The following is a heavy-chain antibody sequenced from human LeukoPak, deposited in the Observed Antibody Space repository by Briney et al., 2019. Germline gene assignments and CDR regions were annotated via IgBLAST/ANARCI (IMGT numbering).Heavy chain of an antibody. Sequence: GGSLRLSCAASGFTFSHSYIHWVRQAPGKWLVWVSRIDIDGNTVYADPVKGRFTISRDNAKSTLYLEMNSLRAEDTAVYYCARDMNYNLDYWGPGTLVTVSP. J-gene: IGHJ4*02. D-gene: IGHD1-7*01. CDR2: IDIDGNT. V-gene: IGHV3-74*01. CDR1: GFTFSHSY. CDR3: ARDMNYNLDY.